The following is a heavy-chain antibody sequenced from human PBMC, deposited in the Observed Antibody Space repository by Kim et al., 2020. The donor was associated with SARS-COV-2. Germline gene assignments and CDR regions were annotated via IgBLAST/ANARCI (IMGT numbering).Heavy chain of an antibody. J-gene: IGHJ6*02. D-gene: IGHD3-3*01. CDR1: QFTFSDYS. CDR2: ISTTSSYI. V-gene: IGHV3-21*01. CDR3: ARDVATVFAAYAMDV. Sequence: GGSLRLSCAASQFTFSDYSMNWVRQAPGKGLEWVSSISTTSSYIYYADSVKGRFTISRDNAKTSLYLQMNSLRAEDTAVYYCARDVATVFAAYAMDVWG.